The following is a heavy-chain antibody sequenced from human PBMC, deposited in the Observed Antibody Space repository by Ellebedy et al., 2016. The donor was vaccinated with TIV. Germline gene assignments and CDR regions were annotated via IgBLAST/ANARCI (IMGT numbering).Heavy chain of an antibody. D-gene: IGHD3-3*01. Sequence: ASVKVSCXASGYTFTGYYMHWVRQAPGQGLEWMGWINPNSGGTNYAQKFQGRVTMTRDTSISTAYMELSRLRSDDTAVYYCARVYDFWQPGGYFDYWGQGTLVTVSS. CDR3: ARVYDFWQPGGYFDY. J-gene: IGHJ4*02. CDR1: GYTFTGYY. CDR2: INPNSGGT. V-gene: IGHV1-2*02.